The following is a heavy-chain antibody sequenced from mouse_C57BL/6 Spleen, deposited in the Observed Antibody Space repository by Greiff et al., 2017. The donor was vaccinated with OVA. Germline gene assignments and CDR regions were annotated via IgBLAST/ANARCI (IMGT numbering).Heavy chain of an antibody. CDR1: GYTFTSYW. CDR2: IDPSDSET. J-gene: IGHJ3*01. D-gene: IGHD1-2*01. CDR3: ARWGRSLGVAY. Sequence: QVQLQQPGAELVRPGSSVKLSCKASGYTFTSYWMHWVKQRPIQGLEWIGNIDPSDSETHYNQKFKDKATLTVDKSSSTAYMQLSSLTSEDSAVYYCARWGRSLGVAYWGQGSLVTVSA. V-gene: IGHV1-52*01.